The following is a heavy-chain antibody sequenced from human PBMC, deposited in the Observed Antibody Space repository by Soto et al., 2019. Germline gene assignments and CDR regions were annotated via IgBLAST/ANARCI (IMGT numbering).Heavy chain of an antibody. J-gene: IGHJ6*02. CDR2: IYYSGST. CDR3: ARPTLTIFGPRPPIEYYGMDV. Sequence: TLSLIFSVSGGYISSGDYYLSWIRKPPGKGLEWIWYIYYSGSTYYNPSLKSRVTISVDTSKNQFSLKLSSVTAADTAVYYCARPTLTIFGPRPPIEYYGMDVWGQGTTVTVSS. V-gene: IGHV4-30-4*01. D-gene: IGHD3-3*01. CDR1: GGYISSGDYY.